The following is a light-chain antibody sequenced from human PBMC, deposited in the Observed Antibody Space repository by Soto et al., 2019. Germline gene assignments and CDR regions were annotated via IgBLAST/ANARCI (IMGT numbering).Light chain of an antibody. CDR3: QQYGSSSFT. J-gene: IGKJ4*01. V-gene: IGKV3-20*01. Sequence: EIALTQSPGTLSLFPGASATLSGLASQSVSSSYLAWYQQKPGQAPRIIIFGTSGRATGIPDRFSGSGSGTDFTLTISRLEPEDFAVYYCQQYGSSSFTFGRGTKVDI. CDR1: QSVSSSY. CDR2: GTS.